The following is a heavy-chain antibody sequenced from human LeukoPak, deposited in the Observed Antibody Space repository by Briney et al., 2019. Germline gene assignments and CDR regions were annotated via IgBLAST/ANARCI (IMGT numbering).Heavy chain of an antibody. V-gene: IGHV1-2*02. CDR3: ARAAVTTLPYFDY. CDR2: VNPNGGAT. CDR1: GYTFTGYY. Sequence: ASVTVSCKASGYTFTGYYMHWVRQAPGQGLEGMGWVNPNGGATNYARKFQGRVTMTRDTSISTAYMELSRLRSDDTAVYYCARAAVTTLPYFDYWGQGTLVTVSS. J-gene: IGHJ4*02. D-gene: IGHD4-17*01.